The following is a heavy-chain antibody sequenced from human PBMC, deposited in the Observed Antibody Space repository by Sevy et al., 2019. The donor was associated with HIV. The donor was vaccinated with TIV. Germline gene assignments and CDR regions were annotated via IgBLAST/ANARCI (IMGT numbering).Heavy chain of an antibody. CDR1: GYTFTSYG. J-gene: IGHJ4*02. V-gene: IGHV1-18*01. D-gene: IGHD1-1*01. Sequence: ASVKVSCKASGYTFTSYGISWVRQAPGQGLEWMGWISPYNGKKNYAQKLQGRVTMTTDTSTSTAYMEVRRLGSDDTAVYYWARGYNGNINFDDWGQGTLVTVSS. CDR2: ISPYNGKK. CDR3: ARGYNGNINFDD.